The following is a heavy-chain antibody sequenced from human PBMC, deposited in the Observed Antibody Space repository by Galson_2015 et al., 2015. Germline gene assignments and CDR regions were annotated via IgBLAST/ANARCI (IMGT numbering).Heavy chain of an antibody. V-gene: IGHV3-21*01. CDR2: ISSTTTYI. D-gene: IGHD3-3*01. J-gene: IGHJ4*02. CDR1: EFTFSSYY. CDR3: ARQILDYDFWSGYYPTNFDY. Sequence: LRLSCAASEFTFSSYYMSWVRQAPGMGLEWVSSISSTTTYIYYADSVKGRFTISRDNAKNSLYLHMNSLGAEDTAVYYCARQILDYDFWSGYYPTNFDYWGQGTLVTVSS.